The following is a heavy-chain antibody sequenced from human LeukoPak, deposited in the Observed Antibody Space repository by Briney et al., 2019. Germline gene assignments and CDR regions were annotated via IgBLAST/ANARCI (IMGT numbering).Heavy chain of an antibody. V-gene: IGHV3-53*01. D-gene: IGHD5-24*01. CDR3: ARETVERGTID. Sequence: GGSLRLSCAASGFSDSSNYMSWVRQAPGKGLEWVSVIYSGGSTYYADSVKGRFTISRDNSKNTVYLQMNSLRAEDTAVYYCARETVERGTIDWGQGTLVTVSS. CDR1: GFSDSSNY. CDR2: IYSGGST. J-gene: IGHJ4*02.